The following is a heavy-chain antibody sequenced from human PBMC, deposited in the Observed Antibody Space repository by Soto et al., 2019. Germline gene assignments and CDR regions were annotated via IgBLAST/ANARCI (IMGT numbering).Heavy chain of an antibody. CDR2: IFNTRDA. CDR1: CGSFSSGDYY. J-gene: IGHJ4*02. CDR3: ARVGGIQVWSEIDY. V-gene: IGHV4-30-4*01. Sequence: PSETLSLTCTVSCGSFSSGDYYWSWIRQPPGKGLEWIGNIFNTRDAYNNPSLKSRVTISIDTSKSQFSLSLRSVTAADTAVYYCARVGGIQVWSEIDYWGQGILVTVSS. D-gene: IGHD5-18*01.